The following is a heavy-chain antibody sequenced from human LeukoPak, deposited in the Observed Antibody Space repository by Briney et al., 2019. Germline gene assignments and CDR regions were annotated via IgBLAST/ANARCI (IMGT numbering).Heavy chain of an antibody. CDR3: ASARGYSYGVFDY. J-gene: IGHJ4*02. V-gene: IGHV1-69*13. Sequence: GASVTVSCTASGGTFSSYAISWVRQAPGQGLEWMGGIIPIFGTANYAQKFQGRVTITADESTSTAYMELSSLRSEDTAVYYCASARGYSYGVFDYWGQGTLVTVSS. CDR1: GGTFSSYA. D-gene: IGHD5-18*01. CDR2: IIPIFGTA.